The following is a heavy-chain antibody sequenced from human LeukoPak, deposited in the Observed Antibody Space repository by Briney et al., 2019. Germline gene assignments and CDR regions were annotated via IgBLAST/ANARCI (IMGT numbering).Heavy chain of an antibody. CDR1: GGSFSGYY. J-gene: IGHJ4*02. Sequence: SETLSLTCAVYGGSFSGYYWSWIRQPPGKGLEWIGEINHSGSTNYNPSLKSRVTISVDTSKNQFSLKLSSVTAADTAVYYCASSSVGSGSYWGRDYWGQGTLVTVSS. CDR3: ASSSVGSGSYWGRDY. CDR2: INHSGST. D-gene: IGHD3-10*01. V-gene: IGHV4-34*01.